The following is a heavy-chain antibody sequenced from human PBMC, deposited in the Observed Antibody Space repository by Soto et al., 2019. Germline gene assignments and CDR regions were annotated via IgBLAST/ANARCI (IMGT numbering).Heavy chain of an antibody. V-gene: IGHV3-23*01. J-gene: IGHJ5*02. CDR2: ISGSGGST. CDR3: AKARRITFTIFGVAPPDWFDP. CDR1: GCTFSSYA. Sequence: PGGSLRLSCAASGCTFSSYAMSWVRQAPGKGLEWVSAISGSGGSTYYADSVKGRFTISRDNSKNTLYLQMNSLRAEDTAVYYCAKARRITFTIFGVAPPDWFDPWGQGTLVTVSS. D-gene: IGHD3-3*01.